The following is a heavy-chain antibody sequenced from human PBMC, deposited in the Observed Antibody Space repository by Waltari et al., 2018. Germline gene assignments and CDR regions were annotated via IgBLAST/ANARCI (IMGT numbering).Heavy chain of an antibody. D-gene: IGHD3-10*01. CDR3: ATLGYGSGIYYVDY. J-gene: IGHJ4*02. Sequence: EVQLVQSGAEVKKPGESLKISCKGSGYSFTSYWIGWVRQMPGKGLEWVGIVNPGDSETRYSPSFQGQVTISADKPISTAYLQWSSQKASDTAMYYWATLGYGSGIYYVDYWGQGTLVTVSS. CDR1: GYSFTSYW. CDR2: VNPGDSET. V-gene: IGHV5-51*01.